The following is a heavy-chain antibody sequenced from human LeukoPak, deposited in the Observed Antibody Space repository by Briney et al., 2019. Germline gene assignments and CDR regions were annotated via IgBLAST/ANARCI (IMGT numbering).Heavy chain of an antibody. J-gene: IGHJ4*02. D-gene: IGHD4/OR15-4a*01. CDR1: GFIVSSNY. Sequence: GRSLRLSCAASGFIVSSNYMSWVRQAPGKGLEWVSFIYSDNTHYSDSVKGRFTISRDNSKNTLYLQMNSLRAEDTAVYYCARRAGAYSHPYDYWGQGTLVTVSS. V-gene: IGHV3-53*01. CDR3: ARRAGAYSHPYDY. CDR2: IYSDNT.